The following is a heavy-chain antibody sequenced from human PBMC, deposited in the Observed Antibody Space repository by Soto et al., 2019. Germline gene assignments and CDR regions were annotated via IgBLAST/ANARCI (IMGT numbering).Heavy chain of an antibody. CDR2: ISGSGGST. CDR3: AKSVMGSTKYDD. J-gene: IGHJ4*02. Sequence: GGSLRLSCASSGFPFSSYAMSWVRQAPGKGLEWVSAISGSGGSTYYADSVKGRFTISRDNSKNTLYLQMNSLRAEDTAVYYCAKSVMGSTKYDDRGQGTQVTV. CDR1: GFPFSSYA. D-gene: IGHD2-2*01. V-gene: IGHV3-23*01.